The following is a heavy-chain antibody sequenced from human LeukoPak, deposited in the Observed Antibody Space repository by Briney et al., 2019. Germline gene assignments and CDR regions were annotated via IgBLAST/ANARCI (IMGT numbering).Heavy chain of an antibody. J-gene: IGHJ4*02. CDR2: FDPEDGET. Sequence: ASVKVSCKVSGYTLTELSMHWVRQAPGKGLEWMGGFDPEDGETIYAQKCQCRVTMTEDTSTDTAYMELSSLRSEDTAVYYCAIRRVVMATISFDYWGQGTLVTVSS. D-gene: IGHD5-24*01. CDR1: GYTLTELS. CDR3: AIRRVVMATISFDY. V-gene: IGHV1-24*01.